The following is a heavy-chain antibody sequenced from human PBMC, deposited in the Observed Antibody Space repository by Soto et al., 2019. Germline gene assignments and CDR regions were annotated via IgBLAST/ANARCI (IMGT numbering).Heavy chain of an antibody. J-gene: IGHJ3*02. Sequence: PSETLSLTCTVSGGSIRSSSYYWVWIRQHPGKGLEWIGSVFYNGNTYYSPSLKSRVTISVDTSKNQFSLKLSSVTAADTAVYYCARGVAVAVDAFDIWGQGTMVTVSS. CDR2: VFYNGNT. V-gene: IGHV4-39*07. D-gene: IGHD6-19*01. CDR1: GGSIRSSSYY. CDR3: ARGVAVAVDAFDI.